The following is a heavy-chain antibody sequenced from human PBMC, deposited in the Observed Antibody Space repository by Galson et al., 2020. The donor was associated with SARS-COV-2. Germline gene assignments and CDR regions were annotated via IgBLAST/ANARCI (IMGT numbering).Heavy chain of an antibody. CDR1: GLTFSRYD. D-gene: IGHD1-20*01. CDR3: AKGERASWYTD. J-gene: IGHJ4*02. V-gene: IGHV3-23*01. CDR2: ISRGGDKT. Sequence: GESLKISCVASGLTFSRYDMSWVRQAPGKGLEWVSGISRGGDKTYYADFVKGRFTISRDNWRNTLYMQMNNLRADDTAMYYCAKGERASWYTDWGQGTLVTVSS.